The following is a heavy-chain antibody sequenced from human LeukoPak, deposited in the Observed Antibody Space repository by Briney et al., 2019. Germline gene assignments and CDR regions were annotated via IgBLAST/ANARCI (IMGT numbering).Heavy chain of an antibody. CDR3: VRETAGYSSFD. Sequence: SETLSLTCTVSGGSISSSSYYWGWVRQPPGKGLEWIGSVYYSGATYYSPSLKSRVTISVDTSKNQFSLNLYSVTAADTAIYFCVRETAGYSSFDWGQGTLVTVSS. CDR2: VYYSGAT. V-gene: IGHV4-39*07. D-gene: IGHD5-18*01. CDR1: GGSISSSSYY. J-gene: IGHJ4*02.